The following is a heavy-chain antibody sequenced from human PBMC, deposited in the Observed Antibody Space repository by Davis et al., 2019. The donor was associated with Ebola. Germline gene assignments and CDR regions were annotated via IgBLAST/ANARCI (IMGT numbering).Heavy chain of an antibody. V-gene: IGHV3-30*03. CDR1: GFTFSSYG. CDR2: ISYDGSNK. J-gene: IGHJ4*02. D-gene: IGHD5-12*01. CDR3: ARVSIVATIRSDY. Sequence: GESLKISCAASGFTFSSYGMHWVRQAPGKGLEWVAVISYDGSNKYYADSVKGRFTISRDNSKNTLYLQMNSLRDEDTAVYYCARVSIVATIRSDYWGQGTLVTVSS.